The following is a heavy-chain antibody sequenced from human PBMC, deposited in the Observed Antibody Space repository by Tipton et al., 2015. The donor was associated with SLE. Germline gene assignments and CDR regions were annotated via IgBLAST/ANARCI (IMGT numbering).Heavy chain of an antibody. CDR1: GGSISGYY. Sequence: TLSLTCTVSGGSISGYYWSWVRQPPGKGLEWIGYISFSGLTNHNPSVRSRVSTSMDTSKNQFSLQMSSVTAADTALYYCARHKLGFSWSYFDSWGQGTLVTVSS. CDR2: ISFSGLT. D-gene: IGHD3-3*01. CDR3: ARHKLGFSWSYFDS. V-gene: IGHV4-59*08. J-gene: IGHJ4*02.